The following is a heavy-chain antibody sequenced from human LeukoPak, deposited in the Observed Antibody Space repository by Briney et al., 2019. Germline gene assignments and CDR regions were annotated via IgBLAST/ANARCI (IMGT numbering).Heavy chain of an antibody. CDR3: ARQDLAAARDAFDI. Sequence: SETLSLTCGVSGYSISNGYYWTWIRQPPGKGLEWIGSIYRSGSTNYNPSLKSRVTISVDTSKNQFSLKLSSVTAADTAVYYCARQDLAAARDAFDIWGQGTMVTVSS. CDR1: GYSISNGYY. V-gene: IGHV4-38-2*01. D-gene: IGHD6-13*01. J-gene: IGHJ3*02. CDR2: IYRSGST.